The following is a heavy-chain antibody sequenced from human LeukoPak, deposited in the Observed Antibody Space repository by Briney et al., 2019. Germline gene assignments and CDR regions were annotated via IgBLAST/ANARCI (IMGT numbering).Heavy chain of an antibody. D-gene: IGHD3-10*01. CDR3: SRDGLDYYGSGSYRGFDY. CDR2: IRTKDFGGTT. Sequence: HSGGSLRLSCTASGFTFGDYSMSWVRQAPGKGLEYIGFIRTKDFGGTTEYAASVKGRFTISRDDSKSIAYLQIHSLKYGDTAVYYCSRDGLDYYGSGSYRGFDYWGQGTLVTVSS. J-gene: IGHJ4*02. CDR1: GFTFGDYS. V-gene: IGHV3-49*04.